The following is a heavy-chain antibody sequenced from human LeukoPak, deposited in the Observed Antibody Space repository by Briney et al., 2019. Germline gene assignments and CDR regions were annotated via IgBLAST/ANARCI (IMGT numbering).Heavy chain of an antibody. CDR1: GVTVSSNY. CDR3: ARYSKGVMP. CDR2: IYSGGST. V-gene: IGHV3-66*02. Sequence: PGGSLRLSCAASGVTVSSNYMSWVRQAPGKGLEWVSVIYSGGSTYYVASVKGRFTISRDNSRNTLYLQMSGLRVEDTAVYYCARYSKGVMPWGQGTLVTVSS. J-gene: IGHJ4*02. D-gene: IGHD3-16*01.